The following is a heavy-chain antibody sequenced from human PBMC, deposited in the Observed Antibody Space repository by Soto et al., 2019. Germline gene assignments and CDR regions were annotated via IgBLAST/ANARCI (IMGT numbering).Heavy chain of an antibody. CDR3: ARVPGDYGGY. Sequence: EVQLVESGGGLVKPGGSLRLSCAASGFTFSSYSMNWVRQAPGKGLEWVSSISSSSSYIYYADSVKGRFTISRDNAKNSLYLQMTSLRAEDTAVYYCARVPGDYGGYWGQGTLVTVSS. D-gene: IGHD4-17*01. CDR2: ISSSSSYI. J-gene: IGHJ4*02. V-gene: IGHV3-21*01. CDR1: GFTFSSYS.